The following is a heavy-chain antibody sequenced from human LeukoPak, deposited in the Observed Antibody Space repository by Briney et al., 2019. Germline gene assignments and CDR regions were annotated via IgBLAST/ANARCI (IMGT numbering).Heavy chain of an antibody. CDR2: ISSSSSTI. CDR3: SRGSNVMRGCYYSY. Sequence: GGSLRLSCAASGFTFSSYSMNWVRQAPGKGLEWVSFISSSSSTIYYADSVKGRFTISRDNSKNTLYLQMCSLRAEDTAVYYCSRGSNVMRGCYYSYWGEGTLVTVSS. D-gene: IGHD3-3*01. J-gene: IGHJ4*02. V-gene: IGHV3-48*01. CDR1: GFTFSSYS.